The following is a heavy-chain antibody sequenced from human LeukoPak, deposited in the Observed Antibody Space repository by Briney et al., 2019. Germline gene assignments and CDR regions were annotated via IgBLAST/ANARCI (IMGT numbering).Heavy chain of an antibody. V-gene: IGHV1-2*02. CDR3: ARDPIDIVATIFDY. CDR2: INPNSGGT. CDR1: GYTFTGYY. Sequence: ASVKVSCKASGYTFTGYYMHWVRQAPGQGLEWMGWINPNSGGTNYAQKFQGRVTMTRDTSTSTVYMELSSLRSEDTAVYYCARDPIDIVATIFDYWGQGTLVTVSS. D-gene: IGHD5-12*01. J-gene: IGHJ4*02.